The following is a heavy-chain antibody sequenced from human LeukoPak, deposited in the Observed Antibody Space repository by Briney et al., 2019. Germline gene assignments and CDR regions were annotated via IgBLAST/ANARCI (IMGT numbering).Heavy chain of an antibody. Sequence: SETLSLTCAVSGASFSAYYWSWIRQPPEKGLEWLGENNHTGITDYNPSLKSRVTISVDTSKIQFSLRLSSVTAADSAVYYCARRTRCGDFIDYWGQGTLVTVSS. J-gene: IGHJ4*02. V-gene: IGHV4-34*01. D-gene: IGHD3-10*01. CDR3: ARRTRCGDFIDY. CDR1: GASFSAYY. CDR2: NNHTGIT.